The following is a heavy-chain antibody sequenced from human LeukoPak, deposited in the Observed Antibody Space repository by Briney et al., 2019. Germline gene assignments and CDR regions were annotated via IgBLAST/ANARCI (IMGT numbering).Heavy chain of an antibody. CDR2: IYSSGST. D-gene: IGHD6-19*01. Sequence: PSETLFLTCTVSNASISRYYWSWIRQPPGKGLEWFGYIYSSGSTSYNASLKSRVTIAVDTSKNQFSLNLSSVTAADTAAYYCARHGGSGWFDLDFWAPGTLITVSS. J-gene: IGHJ4*02. CDR1: NASISRYY. CDR3: ARHGGSGWFDLDF. V-gene: IGHV4-59*08.